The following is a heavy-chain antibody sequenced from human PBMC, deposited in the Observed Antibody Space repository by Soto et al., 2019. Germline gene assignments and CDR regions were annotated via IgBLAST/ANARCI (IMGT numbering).Heavy chain of an antibody. CDR3: AHSDLSGVVIPFGF. V-gene: IGHV2-5*01. CDR1: GFSFTTGRVA. Sequence: SGPTLVNPTETLTLTCSFSGFSFTTGRVAVGWFRQPPGKALERLGLIYGNDDKQFSPSLKSRLTITKGTASNQVVLTLSNMDRGDTGTYFCAHSDLSGVVIPFGFWGQGTVVTVSS. J-gene: IGHJ4*02. D-gene: IGHD3-3*01. CDR2: IYGNDDK.